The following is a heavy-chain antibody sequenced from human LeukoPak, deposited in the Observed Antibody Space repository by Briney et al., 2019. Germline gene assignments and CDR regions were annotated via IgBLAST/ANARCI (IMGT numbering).Heavy chain of an antibody. CDR1: GGSMSHH. J-gene: IGHJ5*02. CDR3: ARLSSSWYGGWFDP. D-gene: IGHD6-13*01. Sequence: SETLSLTCTVSGGSMSHHWSWIRQSPGKGLEWIGYISHTASTNYNPSLKSRVTISVDTSKNQFSLKLSSVTAADTAVYYCARLSSSWYGGWFDPWGQGTLVTVSS. V-gene: IGHV4-59*08. CDR2: ISHTAST.